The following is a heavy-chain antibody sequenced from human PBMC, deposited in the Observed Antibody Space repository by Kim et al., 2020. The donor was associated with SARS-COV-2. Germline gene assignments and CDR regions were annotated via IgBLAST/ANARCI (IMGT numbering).Heavy chain of an antibody. CDR3: AKLRGSVDMAAHRLNCFYLMDV. J-gene: IGHJ6*04. D-gene: IGHD2-15*01. CDR1: GYSFSDFY. Sequence: ASVKVSCGASGYSFSDFYICWVRQAAGQGLEWMGWINPRTGDTSSAEKFQGRLTMTRDTSTRTIYMDLSSLTSDDAATYYCAKLRGSVDMAAHRLNCFYLMDVSGRATTTTVSS. CDR2: INPRTGDT. V-gene: IGHV1-2*02.